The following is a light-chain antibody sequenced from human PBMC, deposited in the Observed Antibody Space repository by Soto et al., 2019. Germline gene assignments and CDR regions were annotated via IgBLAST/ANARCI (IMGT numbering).Light chain of an antibody. V-gene: IGLV2-14*03. J-gene: IGLJ2*01. CDR2: NVD. CDR3: SLYADSSTVV. Sequence: QSALTQVASVSASPGQSITISCTGTSSDVGGHNYVSWYQQHPGKAPKLMIYNVDYRPSGVSNRFSGSKSGNTASLTISGLQAEDEANYYCSLYADSSTVVFGGGTKLTVL. CDR1: SSDVGGHNY.